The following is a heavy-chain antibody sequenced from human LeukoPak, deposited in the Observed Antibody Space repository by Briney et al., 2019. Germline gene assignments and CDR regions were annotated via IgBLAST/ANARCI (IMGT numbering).Heavy chain of an antibody. V-gene: IGHV3-11*01. Sequence: GGSLRLSCAASGFTFSDYYMSWIRQAPGKGLEWISYISSSGDRTYYADSVKGRFTISRDNSKNTLYLQMNSLRAEDTAIYYCAKDVDYGDYVVYWGRGTLVTVSS. CDR1: GFTFSDYY. J-gene: IGHJ4*02. CDR2: ISSSGDRT. CDR3: AKDVDYGDYVVY. D-gene: IGHD4-17*01.